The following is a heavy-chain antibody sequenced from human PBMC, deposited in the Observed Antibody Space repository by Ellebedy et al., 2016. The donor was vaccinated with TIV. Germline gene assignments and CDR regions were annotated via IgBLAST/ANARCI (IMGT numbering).Heavy chain of an antibody. CDR2: IYYSGVT. J-gene: IGHJ4*02. CDR3: ARVQTVDTFHYDY. CDR1: ADSISGSNCY. Sequence: MPSETLSLTCTVSADSISGSNCYWGWIRQPPGKGLEWIGNIYYSGVTYYNPSLKSRVTISVDTSKNQFFLRLSSVTAADTAVYYCARVQTVDTFHYDYWGQGTLVTVSS. D-gene: IGHD2/OR15-2a*01. V-gene: IGHV4-39*07.